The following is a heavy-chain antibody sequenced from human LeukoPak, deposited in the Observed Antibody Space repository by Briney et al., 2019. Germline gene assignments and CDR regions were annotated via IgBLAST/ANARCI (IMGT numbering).Heavy chain of an antibody. Sequence: PGGSLRLPCAASGFTFSSYGMHWVRQAPGKGLEWVSVISYDGSNKYYADSVKGRFTISRDNSKNTLYLQMNSLRAEDTAVYYCAKDSIAAAGTYYYYYYGMDVWGQGTTVTVSS. CDR3: AKDSIAAAGTYYYYYYGMDV. CDR1: GFTFSSYG. CDR2: ISYDGSNK. D-gene: IGHD6-13*01. J-gene: IGHJ6*02. V-gene: IGHV3-30*18.